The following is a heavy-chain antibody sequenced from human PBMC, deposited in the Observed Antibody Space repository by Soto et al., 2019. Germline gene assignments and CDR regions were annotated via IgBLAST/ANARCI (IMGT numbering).Heavy chain of an antibody. CDR1: GGSIRSSNW. V-gene: IGHV4-4*02. CDR3: ARALGYCISTSCLNWFDP. D-gene: IGHD2-2*01. CDR2: IYHSGST. Sequence: SETLSLTCAVSGGSIRSSNWWSWVRQPPGKGLEWIGEIYHSGSTNYNPSLKSRVTISVDKSKNQFSLKLSSVTAADTAVYYCARALGYCISTSCLNWFDPGCQGTLVT. J-gene: IGHJ5*02.